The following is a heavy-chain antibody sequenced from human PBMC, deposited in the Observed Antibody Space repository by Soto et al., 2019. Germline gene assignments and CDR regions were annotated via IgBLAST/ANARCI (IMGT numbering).Heavy chain of an antibody. V-gene: IGHV4-59*08. D-gene: IGHD3-10*01. CDR3: ARHGFGPLHGLVDV. CDR1: GGSITNYY. CDR2: IQYNGYS. Sequence: QVQLQESGPGLVKPSETLSLTCTVSGGSITNYYCSWFRQPPGKGLEWIGYIQYNGYSAYNLSLTMRVTMSMDTSKTQLSLMVEPVTATDTAVYYCARHGFGPLHGLVDVWGQGTTVIVSS. J-gene: IGHJ6*02.